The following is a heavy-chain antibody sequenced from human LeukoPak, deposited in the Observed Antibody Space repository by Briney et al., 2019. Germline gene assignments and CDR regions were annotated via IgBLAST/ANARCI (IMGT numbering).Heavy chain of an antibody. Sequence: GGSLRLSCAAAGFTFTNYWMHWVRQAPGKGLVWVSHINADGSSTNYADSVKGRFTISRDNAKNTLYLQMNSLRAEDTAVYFCARSLYISGSLVDPWGQGTLVTVSS. D-gene: IGHD6-25*01. CDR2: INADGSST. CDR1: GFTFTNYW. V-gene: IGHV3-74*01. CDR3: ARSLYISGSLVDP. J-gene: IGHJ5*02.